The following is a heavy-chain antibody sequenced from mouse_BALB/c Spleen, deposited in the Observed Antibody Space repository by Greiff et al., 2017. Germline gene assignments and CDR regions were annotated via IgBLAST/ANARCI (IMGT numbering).Heavy chain of an antibody. V-gene: IGHV5-9-4*01. CDR1: GFTFSSYA. D-gene: IGHD2-10*01. CDR2: ISSGGSYT. CDR3: ARAYYGNYSWFAY. Sequence: EVQGVESGGGLVKPGGSLKLSCAASGFTFSSYAMSWVRQSPEKRLEWVAEISSGGSYTYYPDTVTGRFTISRDNAKNTLYLEMSSLRSEDTAMYYCARAYYGNYSWFAYWGQGTLVTVSA. J-gene: IGHJ3*01.